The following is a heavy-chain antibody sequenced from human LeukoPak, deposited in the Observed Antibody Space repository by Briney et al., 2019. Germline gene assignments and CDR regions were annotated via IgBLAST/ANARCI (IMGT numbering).Heavy chain of an antibody. CDR2: IYYSGST. J-gene: IGHJ4*02. V-gene: IGHV4-30-4*01. D-gene: IGHD3-22*01. CDR3: ARYDSSGCDFDY. Sequence: XQTLSLTCTVSGGSISSGDYYWSWIRQPPGKGLEWIGYIYYSGSTYYNPSLKSRVTISVDTSKNQFSLKLSSVTAADTAVYYCARYDSSGCDFDYWGQGTLVTVSS. CDR1: GGSISSGDYY.